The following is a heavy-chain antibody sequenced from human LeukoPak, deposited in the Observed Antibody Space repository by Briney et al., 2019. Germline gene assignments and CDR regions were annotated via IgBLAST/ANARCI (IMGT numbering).Heavy chain of an antibody. D-gene: IGHD1-26*01. CDR2: VSGSGGST. CDR3: AKESSTSGNHCDY. J-gene: IGHJ4*02. V-gene: IGHV3-23*01. Sequence: GGSLRLSCAASGFTFSSYAMSWVRQAPGKGLEWVSTVSGSGGSTYFADSVRGRFTISRDNSKSTLYLQMNSLRAEDTAVYFCAKESSTSGNHCDYWGQGTLVTVSS. CDR1: GFTFSSYA.